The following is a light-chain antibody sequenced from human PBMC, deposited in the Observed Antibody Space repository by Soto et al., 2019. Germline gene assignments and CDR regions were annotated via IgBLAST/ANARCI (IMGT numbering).Light chain of an antibody. CDR1: QGISSW. Sequence: DIQMTQSPSSVSASVGDRVTITCRASQGISSWLAWYQQKPGKAHKLLIYAASSLQSGVHSRFCGSGSGTDFTPTISSLQPKVFATHFFEQATSFPYTFAQGTTLEIK. CDR2: AAS. J-gene: IGKJ2*01. CDR3: EQATSFPYT. V-gene: IGKV1-12*01.